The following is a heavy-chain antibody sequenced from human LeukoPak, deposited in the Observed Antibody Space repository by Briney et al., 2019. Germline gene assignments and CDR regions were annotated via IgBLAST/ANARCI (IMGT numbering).Heavy chain of an antibody. CDR1: GGSISSGGYY. Sequence: SETLSLTCTVSGGSISSGGYYWSWIRQHPGKGLEWIGYIYYSGSTYYNPSLKSRVTISVDTSKNQFSLKLSSVTVADTAVYYCATSGVYYDILTGYYSRGWYFDLWGRGTLVTVSS. CDR3: ATSGVYYDILTGYYSRGWYFDL. D-gene: IGHD3-9*01. J-gene: IGHJ2*01. V-gene: IGHV4-31*03. CDR2: IYYSGST.